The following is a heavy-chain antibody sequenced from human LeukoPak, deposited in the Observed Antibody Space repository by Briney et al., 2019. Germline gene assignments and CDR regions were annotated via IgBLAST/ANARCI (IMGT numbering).Heavy chain of an antibody. D-gene: IGHD3-16*02. CDR2: ISAYNGNT. V-gene: IGHV1-18*01. CDR1: GYTFTSYG. J-gene: IGHJ5*02. Sequence: ASVKVSCKASGYTFTSYGISWVRQAPGQGLEWMGWISAYNGNTNYAQKLQGRVTMTTDTSTGTDYMELSSLRSEDTAVYYCARDNSVGDIAWWFDPWGQGTLVTVSS. CDR3: ARDNSVGDIAWWFDP.